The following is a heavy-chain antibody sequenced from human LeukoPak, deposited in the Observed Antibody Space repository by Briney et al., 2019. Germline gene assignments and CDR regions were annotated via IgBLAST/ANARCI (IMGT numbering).Heavy chain of an antibody. CDR2: IYHSGST. CDR1: GGSISSGGYS. V-gene: IGHV4-30-2*01. J-gene: IGHJ4*02. D-gene: IGHD1-26*01. Sequence: RTSETLSLTCAVSGGSISSGGYSWSWIRQPPGKGLEWIGYIYHSGSTYYNPSLKSRVTISVDRSKNQFSLKLSSVTAADTAVYYCARAQVVGATTEFDYWGQGTLVTVSS. CDR3: ARAQVVGATTEFDY.